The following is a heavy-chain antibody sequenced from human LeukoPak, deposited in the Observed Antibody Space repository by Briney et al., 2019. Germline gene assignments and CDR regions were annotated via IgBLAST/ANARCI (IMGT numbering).Heavy chain of an antibody. CDR2: IYPGDSDT. CDR3: ARRGAYDSSGYPDAFDI. J-gene: IGHJ3*02. V-gene: IGHV5-51*01. Sequence: GESLKISCKGSGYTFTSYWIAWVRQMPGKGLEWMGIIYPGDSDTRYSPSFQGQVTISADKSISTAYLQWSSLKASDTAMYYCARRGAYDSSGYPDAFDIWGQGTMVTVSS. CDR1: GYTFTSYW. D-gene: IGHD3-22*01.